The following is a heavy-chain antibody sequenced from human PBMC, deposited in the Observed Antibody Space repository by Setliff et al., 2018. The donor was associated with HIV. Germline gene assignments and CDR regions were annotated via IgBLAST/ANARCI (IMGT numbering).Heavy chain of an antibody. Sequence: ASVKVSCKASGDTFTSYYMHWVRRAPGQGLEWMGMISPSGASTKYAQRLQGRVTLTRDTSSSTVYVELSSLRSDATAVYYCAREAEQGERSSSWYFGYWGQGTLVTVSS. CDR2: ISPSGAST. V-gene: IGHV1-46*01. CDR3: AREAEQGERSSSWYFGY. CDR1: GDTFTSYY. D-gene: IGHD6-6*01. J-gene: IGHJ4*02.